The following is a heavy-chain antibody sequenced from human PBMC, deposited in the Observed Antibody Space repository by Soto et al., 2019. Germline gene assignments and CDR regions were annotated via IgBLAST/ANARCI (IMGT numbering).Heavy chain of an antibody. J-gene: IGHJ4*02. CDR3: ARDALGEAGVFDY. D-gene: IGHD3-16*01. Sequence: GGSLRLSCAASGFTFSSYSMNWVRQAPGKGLEWVSSISSSSSYIYYADSVKGRFTISRDNAKNSLYLQMNSLRAEDTAVYYCARDALGEAGVFDYWGQGTLVTVSS. CDR2: ISSSSSYI. V-gene: IGHV3-21*01. CDR1: GFTFSSYS.